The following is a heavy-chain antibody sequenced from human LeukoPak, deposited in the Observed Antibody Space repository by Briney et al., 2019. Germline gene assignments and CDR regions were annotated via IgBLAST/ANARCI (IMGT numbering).Heavy chain of an antibody. Sequence: SETLSLICTVSGYSISSGYYWGWIRQPPGKGLEWIGSIFHSGSTYYTPSLKSRVTISVDTSKNQFSLRLSSVTAADTAVYYCARVLVVGATSDYWGQGTLVTVSS. CDR3: ARVLVVGATSDY. V-gene: IGHV4-38-2*02. CDR1: GYSISSGYY. D-gene: IGHD1-26*01. J-gene: IGHJ4*02. CDR2: IFHSGST.